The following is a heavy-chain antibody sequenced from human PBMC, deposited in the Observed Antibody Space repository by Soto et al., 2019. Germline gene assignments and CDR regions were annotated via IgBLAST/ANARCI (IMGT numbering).Heavy chain of an antibody. Sequence: PGGSLRLSCAASGFTFSSYGMHWVRQAPGKGLEWVAVISHDGSNKYYADSVKGRFTISRDNSKNTLYLQMNSLRAEDTAVYYCAKVGQPYYYYGMDVWGQGTTVTVSS. J-gene: IGHJ6*02. CDR3: AKVGQPYYYYGMDV. D-gene: IGHD2-2*01. CDR2: ISHDGSNK. V-gene: IGHV3-30*18. CDR1: GFTFSSYG.